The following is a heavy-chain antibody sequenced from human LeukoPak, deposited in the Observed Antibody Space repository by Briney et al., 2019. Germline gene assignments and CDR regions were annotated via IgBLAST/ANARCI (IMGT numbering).Heavy chain of an antibody. V-gene: IGHV3-74*01. CDR2: ICPDGTGI. Sequence: PGGSLRLSCAASGFTFGSYWMNWVRQAPGKGPMWVSRICPDGTGISYADSVKARFTTSRDNAKNTVYLQMNSLREEDTAVYYCVRDFRSADYWGQGTLVTVSS. CDR3: VRDFRSADY. CDR1: GFTFGSYW. J-gene: IGHJ4*02.